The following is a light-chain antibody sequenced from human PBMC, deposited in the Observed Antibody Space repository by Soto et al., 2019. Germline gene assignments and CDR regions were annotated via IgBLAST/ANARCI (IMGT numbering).Light chain of an antibody. Sequence: DIQMTQSPSTLCASVGDRVTITCRASQSISSWLAWYQQKPGKAPKFLIYDVSTLESGVPSRFSGSGSGTEFTLTISSLQPEDFATYYCQHYNSYSEAFGQGTKVDIK. J-gene: IGKJ1*01. CDR3: QHYNSYSEA. CDR2: DVS. V-gene: IGKV1-5*01. CDR1: QSISSW.